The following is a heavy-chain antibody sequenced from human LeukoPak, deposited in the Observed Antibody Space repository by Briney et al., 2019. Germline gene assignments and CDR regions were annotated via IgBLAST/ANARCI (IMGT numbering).Heavy chain of an antibody. CDR1: GGSISPYY. CDR3: ARHAVYAGSGWAFDY. V-gene: IGHV4-59*08. Sequence: SETLSLTCTVSGGSISPYYWSWIRQPPGKGLEWIGYIYYTGSGSTSHNPYLKSRVTISVDTSKNQFSLNLNSVTAADTAVYYCARHAVYAGSGWAFDYWGQGTLVTVFS. D-gene: IGHD6-19*01. CDR2: IYYTGSGST. J-gene: IGHJ4*02.